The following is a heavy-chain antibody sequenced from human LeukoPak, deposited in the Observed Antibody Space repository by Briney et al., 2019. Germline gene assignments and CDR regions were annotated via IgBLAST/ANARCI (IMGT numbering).Heavy chain of an antibody. CDR1: GFTFSNYG. Sequence: GGSLRLSCAASGFTFSNYGMSWVRQAPGKRLEWVSTISGGGITTYYADSAKGRFTISRDNSKNTMFLQMNSLRADDTAVYYCPRQSYASGWNPFDYWGQGILVTVSS. J-gene: IGHJ4*02. V-gene: IGHV3-23*01. CDR2: ISGGGITT. CDR3: PRQSYASGWNPFDY. D-gene: IGHD6-19*01.